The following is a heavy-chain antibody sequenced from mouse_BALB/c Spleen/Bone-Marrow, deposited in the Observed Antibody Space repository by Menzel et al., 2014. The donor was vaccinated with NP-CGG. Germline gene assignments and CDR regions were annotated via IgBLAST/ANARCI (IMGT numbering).Heavy chain of an antibody. CDR2: IWGDGST. Sequence: QVQLQQSGPGLVAPSQSLSITCTVSGFSLTGYGVNWVRQPPGKGLEWLGMIWGDGSTDYNSALKSRLSISKDNSKSQVFLKMDHLQTEETAKYYCARGEGYDDYYAIDYWGQGTSVTVSS. V-gene: IGHV2-6-7*01. CDR1: GFSLTGYG. CDR3: ARGEGYDDYYAIDY. D-gene: IGHD2-12*01. J-gene: IGHJ4*01.